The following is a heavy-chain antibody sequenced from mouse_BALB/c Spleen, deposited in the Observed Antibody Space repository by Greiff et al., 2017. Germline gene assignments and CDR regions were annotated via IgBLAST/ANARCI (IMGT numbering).Heavy chain of an antibody. J-gene: IGHJ2*01. CDR2: ILPGSGST. CDR1: GYTFSSYW. CDR3: ARLKVRRGGFDY. V-gene: IGHV1-9*01. D-gene: IGHD2-14*01. Sequence: VQLQQSGAEPMKPGASVKISCKATGYTFSSYWIEWVKQRPGHGLEWIGEILPGSGSTNYNEKFKGKATFTADTSSNTAYMQLSSLTSEDSAVYYCARLKVRRGGFDYWGQGTTLTVSS.